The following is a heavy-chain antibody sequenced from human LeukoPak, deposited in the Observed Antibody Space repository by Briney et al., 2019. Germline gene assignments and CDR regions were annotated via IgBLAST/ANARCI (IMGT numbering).Heavy chain of an antibody. J-gene: IGHJ4*02. CDR3: ARARYCSGGNCYSGLKY. Sequence: GGSLRLSCAASGFTFSSYSMNWVRQAPGKGLEWVSSISSSSSYIYYADSVKGRFTISRDNAKNPLYLQMNSLRAEDTAVYYCARARYCSGGNCYSGLKYWGQGTLVTVSS. CDR2: ISSSSSYI. D-gene: IGHD2-15*01. V-gene: IGHV3-21*01. CDR1: GFTFSSYS.